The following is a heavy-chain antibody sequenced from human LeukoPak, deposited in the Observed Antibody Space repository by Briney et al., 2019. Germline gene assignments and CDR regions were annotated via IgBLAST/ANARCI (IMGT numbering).Heavy chain of an antibody. D-gene: IGHD2-15*01. Sequence: PGGSLRLSCAASGFTFRSYGMHWVRQAPGKGLEWVALISYDGINKYYADSVKGRFTISRDNSDNTLYLQMNSLRAEDTAMYYCARALRGYCSGGSCYSGYYYYMDVWGKGTTVTISS. V-gene: IGHV3-30*03. CDR1: GFTFRSYG. CDR2: ISYDGINK. CDR3: ARALRGYCSGGSCYSGYYYYMDV. J-gene: IGHJ6*03.